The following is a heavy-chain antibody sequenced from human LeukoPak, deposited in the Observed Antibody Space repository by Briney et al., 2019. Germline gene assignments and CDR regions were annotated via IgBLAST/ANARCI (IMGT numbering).Heavy chain of an antibody. J-gene: IGHJ4*02. Sequence: GASVKVPSKASGYTFTNYGISWVRQAPGQGLEWMGWISAYNGDTNYAQKLQGRVTMTTDTSTSTAYMELRTLRSDDTAVYYCAVRNRSSWSPFDFWGQGTLVTVSS. D-gene: IGHD6-13*01. CDR1: GYTFTNYG. CDR2: ISAYNGDT. CDR3: AVRNRSSWSPFDF. V-gene: IGHV1-18*01.